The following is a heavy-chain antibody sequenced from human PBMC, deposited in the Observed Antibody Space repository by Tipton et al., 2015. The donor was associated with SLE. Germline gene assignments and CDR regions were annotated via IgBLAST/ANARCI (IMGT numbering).Heavy chain of an antibody. CDR1: GFTFSSYW. D-gene: IGHD5-24*01. CDR2: INSDGSST. CDR3: ARGGEDGYYFDY. J-gene: IGHJ4*02. Sequence: SLRLSCAASGFTFSSYWMHWVRQAPGKGLVWVSRINSDGSSTSYADSVRGRFTISRDNAKNTLYLQMNSLRAEDTAVYYCARGGEDGYYFDYWGQGTLVTVSS. V-gene: IGHV3-74*01.